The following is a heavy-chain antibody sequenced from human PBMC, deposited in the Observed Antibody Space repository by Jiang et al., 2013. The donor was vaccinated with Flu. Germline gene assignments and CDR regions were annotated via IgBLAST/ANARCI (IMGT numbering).Heavy chain of an antibody. V-gene: IGHV1-18*01. Sequence: GAEVKKPGASVKVSCKASGYTFTSYGISWVRQAPGQGLEWMGWISAYNGNTNYAQKLQGRVTMTTDTSTSTAYMELRSLRSDDTAVYYCAREKGTEVRVRGPKRFDPWGQGTLVTVSS. CDR3: AREKGTEVRVRGPKRFDP. CDR2: ISAYNGNT. D-gene: IGHD3-10*01. CDR1: GYTFTSYG. J-gene: IGHJ5*02.